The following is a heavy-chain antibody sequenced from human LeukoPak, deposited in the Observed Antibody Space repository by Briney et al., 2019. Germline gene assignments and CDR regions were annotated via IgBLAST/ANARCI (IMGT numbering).Heavy chain of an antibody. CDR1: GFTFNGAW. CDR2: ISSSSSYI. J-gene: IGHJ4*02. Sequence: FTSSASGFTFNGAWLNWVRQAPGKGLEWVSSISSSSSYIYYADSVKGRFTISRDNAKNSLYLQMNSLRAEDTAVYYCARADSSSSGRDYWGQGTLVTVSS. V-gene: IGHV3-21*01. CDR3: ARADSSSSGRDY. D-gene: IGHD6-6*01.